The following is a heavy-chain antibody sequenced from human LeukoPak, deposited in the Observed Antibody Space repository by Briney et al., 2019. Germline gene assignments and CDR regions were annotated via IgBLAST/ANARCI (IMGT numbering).Heavy chain of an antibody. J-gene: IGHJ4*02. Sequence: ASVTVSCKVSGYTLTELSMHWVRQAPGKGLEWMGGFDPEDGETIYAQKFQGRVTMTEDTSTDTAYMELSSLRSEDTAVYYCATGEIAVAGKVYGNSDYWGQGTLVTVSS. V-gene: IGHV1-24*01. D-gene: IGHD6-19*01. CDR2: FDPEDGET. CDR1: GYTLTELS. CDR3: ATGEIAVAGKVYGNSDY.